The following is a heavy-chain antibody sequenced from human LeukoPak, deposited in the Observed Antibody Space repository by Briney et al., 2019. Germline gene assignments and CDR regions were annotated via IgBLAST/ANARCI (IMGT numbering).Heavy chain of an antibody. CDR1: GFTFSSYA. D-gene: IGHD2-15*01. CDR2: ISGSGGST. J-gene: IGHJ5*02. Sequence: QPGGSLRLSRAASGFTFSSYAMSWVRQAPGKGLEWVSAISGSGGSTYYADSVKGRFTISRDNSKNTLYLQMNSLRAEDTAVYYCAVVVAATGGVGWFDPWGQGTLVTVSS. V-gene: IGHV3-23*01. CDR3: AVVVAATGGVGWFDP.